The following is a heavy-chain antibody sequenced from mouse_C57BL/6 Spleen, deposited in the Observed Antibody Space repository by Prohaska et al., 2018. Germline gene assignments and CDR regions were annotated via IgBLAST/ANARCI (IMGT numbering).Heavy chain of an antibody. D-gene: IGHD2-4*01. J-gene: IGHJ3*01. V-gene: IGHV1-54*01. Sequence: QVQLQQSGAELVRPGTSVKVSCKASGYAFTNYLIEWVKQRPGQGLEWIGVINPGSGGTNYNEKFKGKATRTADKSSSTAYMQLSSLTSEDSAVYFCARSEIYYDYDVGFAYWGQGTLVTVSA. CDR3: ARSEIYYDYDVGFAY. CDR2: INPGSGGT. CDR1: GYAFTNYL.